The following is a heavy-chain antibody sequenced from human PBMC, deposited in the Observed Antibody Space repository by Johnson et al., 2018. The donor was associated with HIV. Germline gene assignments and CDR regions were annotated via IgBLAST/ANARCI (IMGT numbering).Heavy chain of an antibody. CDR3: ARVGAEDAFDI. D-gene: IGHD1-26*01. J-gene: IGHJ3*02. CDR2: ITSKTDGGTT. CDR1: GFTFSNAW. Sequence: VQLVESGGGLVKPGGSLRLSCAASGFTFSNAWMSWVRQAPGKGLEWVGRITSKTDGGTTDYAAPVKGRFTISRDDSKDTLYLQVNSLKTEDTAVYYCARVGAEDAFDIWGQGTMVTVSS. V-gene: IGHV3-15*01.